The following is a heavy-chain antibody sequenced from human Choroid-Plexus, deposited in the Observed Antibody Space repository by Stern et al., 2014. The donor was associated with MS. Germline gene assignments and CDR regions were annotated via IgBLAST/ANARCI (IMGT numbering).Heavy chain of an antibody. V-gene: IGHV3-30*18. CDR2: VSYDGSNK. CDR1: GFTFGSCA. CDR3: AKDRQYLTYFFDH. J-gene: IGHJ5*02. Sequence: VQLVESGGGVVQPGRPLRLSCVASGFTFGSCAMHWVRQAPGKGREWVAGVSYDGSNKYYGDSVKGRFTLSRDNFQNTLYMQMSRLRPEDQAGYFCAKDRQYLTYFFDHWGQGSLVTVSS. D-gene: IGHD2/OR15-2a*01.